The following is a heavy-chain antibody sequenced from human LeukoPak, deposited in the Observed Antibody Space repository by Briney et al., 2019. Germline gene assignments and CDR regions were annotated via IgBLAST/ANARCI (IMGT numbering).Heavy chain of an antibody. Sequence: GGSLRLSCAASGFTFSSYWMHWVRQAPGKGLEWVANIKQDGSEKYYVDSVKGRFTVSRDNAKNSLYLQMNSLRAEDTAVYSCVRDGDTSGYTNWGQGTLVTVSS. J-gene: IGHJ4*02. V-gene: IGHV3-7*01. D-gene: IGHD3-22*01. CDR3: VRDGDTSGYTN. CDR1: GFTFSSYW. CDR2: IKQDGSEK.